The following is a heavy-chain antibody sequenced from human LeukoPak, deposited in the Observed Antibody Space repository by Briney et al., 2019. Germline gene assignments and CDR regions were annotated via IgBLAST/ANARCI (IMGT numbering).Heavy chain of an antibody. Sequence: GGSLRLSCAASGFTCSRYGMHWVRQAPGKGLEWVAFIRYDGSNKYHVDSVKGRFSISRDNSKNTLYLQMNSLRAEDTAVYYCAKSRGEQLYFRDSDYWGQGILVTVSS. CDR1: GFTCSRYG. J-gene: IGHJ4*02. D-gene: IGHD1-26*01. CDR3: AKSRGEQLYFRDSDY. CDR2: IRYDGSNK. V-gene: IGHV3-30*02.